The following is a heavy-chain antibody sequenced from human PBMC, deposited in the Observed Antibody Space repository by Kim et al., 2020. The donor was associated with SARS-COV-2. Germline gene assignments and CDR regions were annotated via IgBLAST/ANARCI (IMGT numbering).Heavy chain of an antibody. CDR1: GFTFSSYA. Sequence: GGSLRLSCAASGFTFSSYAMSWVRQAPGKGLEWVSAISGSGGSTYYADSVKGRFTISRDNSKNTLYLQMNSLRAEDTAVYYCAKAPPDIVVVPAYGPTVTWNFDYWGRGTLVTVSS. CDR3: AKAPPDIVVVPAYGPTVTWNFDY. V-gene: IGHV3-23*01. D-gene: IGHD2-2*01. J-gene: IGHJ4*02. CDR2: ISGSGGST.